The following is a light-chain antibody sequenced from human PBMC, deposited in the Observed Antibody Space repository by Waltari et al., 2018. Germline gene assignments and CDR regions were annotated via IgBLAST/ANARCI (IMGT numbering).Light chain of an antibody. CDR3: QHYGSSPFT. CDR2: DAS. V-gene: IGKV3-20*01. CDR1: QSVSSNF. J-gene: IGKJ4*01. Sequence: EIVLTQSPGTLSLSPGERATLSCRASQSVSSNFLAWYQQKPGQAPRLLIYDASSRATGIPDTFSGSGSGTDFTLTISRLEPEDFAVYYCQHYGSSPFTFGGGTKVGIK.